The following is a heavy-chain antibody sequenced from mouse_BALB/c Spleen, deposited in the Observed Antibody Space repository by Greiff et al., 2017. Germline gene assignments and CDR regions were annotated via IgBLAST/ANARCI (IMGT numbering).Heavy chain of an antibody. Sequence: VKLQESGAELMKPGASVKISCKATGYTFSSYWIEWVKQRPGHGLEWIGEILPGSGSTNYNEKFKGKATFTADTSSNTAYMQLSSLTSEDSAVYYCARSATDYSMDYWGQGTSVTVSS. CDR3: ARSATDYSMDY. CDR2: ILPGSGST. CDR1: GYTFSSYW. J-gene: IGHJ4*01. V-gene: IGHV1-9*01. D-gene: IGHD1-2*01.